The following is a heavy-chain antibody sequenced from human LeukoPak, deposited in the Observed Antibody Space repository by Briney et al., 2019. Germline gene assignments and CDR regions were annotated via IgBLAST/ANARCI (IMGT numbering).Heavy chain of an antibody. CDR2: INPSGGST. V-gene: IGHV1-46*01. CDR1: GYTFTSYY. D-gene: IGHD2-2*01. Sequence: EASVKVSCKASGYTFTSYYMHWVRQAPGQGLEWMGIINPSGGSTSYAQKFQGRVTMTRDTSTSTVYMELSSLRSEDTAVYYCARGSEDIVVVPAAIPYVFDYWGQGTLVTVSS. CDR3: ARGSEDIVVVPAAIPYVFDY. J-gene: IGHJ4*02.